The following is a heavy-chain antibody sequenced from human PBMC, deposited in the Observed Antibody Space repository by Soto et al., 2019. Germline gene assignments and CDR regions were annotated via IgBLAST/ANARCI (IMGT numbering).Heavy chain of an antibody. D-gene: IGHD6-13*01. CDR3: ARVGAAAGYYFDY. CDR1: GGSISSGDYY. Sequence: PSETLSLTCTVSGGSISSGDYYWSWIRQPPGKGLEWIGHIYYSGSTYYNPSLKSRVTISVDTSKNQFSLRLSSVTAADTAVYYCARVGAAAGYYFDYWGQGTLVTVSS. J-gene: IGHJ4*02. V-gene: IGHV4-30-4*01. CDR2: IYYSGST.